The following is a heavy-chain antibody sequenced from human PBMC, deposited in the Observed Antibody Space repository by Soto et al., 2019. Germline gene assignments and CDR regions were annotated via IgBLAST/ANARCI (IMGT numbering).Heavy chain of an antibody. CDR1: GYTFTSYG. Sequence: GASVKVSCKASGYTFTSYGISWVRQAPGQGLEWMGWISAYNGNTNYAQKLQGRVTMTTDTSTSTAYMELRSLRSDDTAVYYCARDHPHSYGVYYFDYWGQGTPVTVSS. J-gene: IGHJ4*02. CDR2: ISAYNGNT. V-gene: IGHV1-18*01. CDR3: ARDHPHSYGVYYFDY. D-gene: IGHD5-18*01.